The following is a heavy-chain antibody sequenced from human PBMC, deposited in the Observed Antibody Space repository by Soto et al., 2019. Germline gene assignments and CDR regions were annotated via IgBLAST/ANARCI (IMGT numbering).Heavy chain of an antibody. CDR2: SYYNGDT. V-gene: IGHV4-61*01. CDR1: GDSVTSTSYY. D-gene: IGHD3-3*01. CDR3: AREGGVLRLSNWFDS. Sequence: KPSETLSLTCTVSGDSVTSTSYYWSWVQQPPGKGLEWIGYSYYNGDTMYNPSLKSRVTISVDTSKNQFSLKLSSVTAADTAVYYCAREGGVLRLSNWFDSWGQGIQVTVSS. J-gene: IGHJ5*01.